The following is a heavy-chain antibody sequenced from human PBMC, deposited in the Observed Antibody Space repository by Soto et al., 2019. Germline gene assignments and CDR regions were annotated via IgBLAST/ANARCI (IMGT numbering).Heavy chain of an antibody. D-gene: IGHD2-2*03. CDR3: ARVDSIYYYYYMDV. Sequence: PGGSLRLSCAASGFTFSSYWMSWVSQAPGKGLEWVANIKQDGSEKYYVDSVKGRFTISRDNAKNSLYLQMNNLRAENMAVYYYARVDSIYYYYYMDVWGKGTTVTVSS. J-gene: IGHJ6*03. V-gene: IGHV3-7*01. CDR2: IKQDGSEK. CDR1: GFTFSSYW.